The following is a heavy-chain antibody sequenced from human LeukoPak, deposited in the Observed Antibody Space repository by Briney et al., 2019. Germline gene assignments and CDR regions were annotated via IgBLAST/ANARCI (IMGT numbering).Heavy chain of an antibody. Sequence: PGGSLRLSCAASGFTFSSYWMHWVRQAPGKGLEWVSAITDSGGSKYYADSVKGRFTISRDNSKNTLYLQMNSLRAEDTAVYYCAKLGDCSSSSCYPRTPIDYWGQGTLVTVSS. V-gene: IGHV3-23*01. CDR1: GFTFSSYW. CDR2: ITDSGGSK. CDR3: AKLGDCSSSSCYPRTPIDY. J-gene: IGHJ4*02. D-gene: IGHD2-2*01.